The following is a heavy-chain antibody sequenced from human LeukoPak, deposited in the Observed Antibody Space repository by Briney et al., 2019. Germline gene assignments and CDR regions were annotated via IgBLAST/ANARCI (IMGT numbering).Heavy chain of an antibody. CDR3: ARVRDNACDY. D-gene: IGHD2-2*01. V-gene: IGHV1-2*02. CDR1: GYMVSYYY. Sequence: ASVTVSCKTSGYMVSYYYMHWVRQAPGQGLEWMGWLRGDTGDTDSPQKFKGRVTMTRDTATNTAYMQLRRLTYDDTAMYFCARVRDNACDYWGQGTLVTVSS. CDR2: LRGDTGDT. J-gene: IGHJ4*02.